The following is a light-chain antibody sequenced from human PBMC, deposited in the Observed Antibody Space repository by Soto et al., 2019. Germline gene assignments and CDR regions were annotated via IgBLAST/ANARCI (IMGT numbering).Light chain of an antibody. CDR1: QGISSA. CDR2: DAS. CDR3: QQFDSFPLT. V-gene: IGKV1-13*02. Sequence: AIQLTQSPSSLSASVGDRVTITCRASQGISSALAWYQQRPGKAPKLLIYDASSLETGVPSRFSGYGSGTDFPLTISSLQPEEFATYYCQQFDSFPLTFGGRTKVEIK. J-gene: IGKJ4*01.